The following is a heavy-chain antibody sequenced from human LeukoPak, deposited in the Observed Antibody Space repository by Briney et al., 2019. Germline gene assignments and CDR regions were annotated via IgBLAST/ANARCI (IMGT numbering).Heavy chain of an antibody. V-gene: IGHV3-30-3*01. D-gene: IGHD5-18*01. Sequence: GGSLRLSRAASGFTFSSYAMPWVRQAPGKGLEWVAVISYNGNNKYYADSVKGRFTISRDNSKNTRYLQMNSLRAEDTAVYYCARVLGSYGYYLPFDYWGQGTLVTVSS. J-gene: IGHJ4*02. CDR1: GFTFSSYA. CDR2: ISYNGNNK. CDR3: ARVLGSYGYYLPFDY.